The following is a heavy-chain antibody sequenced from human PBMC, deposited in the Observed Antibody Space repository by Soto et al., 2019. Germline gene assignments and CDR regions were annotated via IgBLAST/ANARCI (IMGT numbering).Heavy chain of an antibody. J-gene: IGHJ4*02. CDR2: INQGGST. CDR3: APVQNFDKLFSL. CDR1: GGSFSNYY. D-gene: IGHD3-9*01. V-gene: IGHV4-34*01. Sequence: SSETLSLTCAVYGGSFSNYYWSWIRQPPGKRLEKIGEINQGGSTTYNPSLKRQVTTSLDTSKNQYFLKLNSVTAADTAVYYCAPVQNFDKLFSLWGQGTPVTVSS.